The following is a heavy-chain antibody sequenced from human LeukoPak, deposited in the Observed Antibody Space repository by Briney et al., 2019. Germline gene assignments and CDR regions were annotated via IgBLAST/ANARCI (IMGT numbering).Heavy chain of an antibody. V-gene: IGHV3-23*01. D-gene: IGHD3-22*01. Sequence: PGGSLRLSCAASGFTFSSYAMSWVRQAPGKGLEWVSAISGSGGSTYYADSVKGRFTISRDNSKNTLYLQMNSLRAEDTAVYYCAKSRYYYDSSDDFDYWGQGTLVTVSS. CDR1: GFTFSSYA. J-gene: IGHJ4*02. CDR3: AKSRYYYDSSDDFDY. CDR2: ISGSGGST.